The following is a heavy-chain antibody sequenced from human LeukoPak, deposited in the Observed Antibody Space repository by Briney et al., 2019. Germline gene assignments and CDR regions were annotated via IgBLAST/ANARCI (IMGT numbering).Heavy chain of an antibody. D-gene: IGHD6-6*01. CDR2: IYYSGST. Sequence: SETLSLTCIVSGGSISSYYWSWIRQPPGKGLEWIGYIYYSGSTNYNPSLKSRVTISVDTSKNQFSLKLSSVTAADTAVYYCARGYSSSSDFDYWGQGTLVTVSS. CDR3: ARGYSSSSDFDY. CDR1: GGSISSYY. J-gene: IGHJ4*02. V-gene: IGHV4-59*01.